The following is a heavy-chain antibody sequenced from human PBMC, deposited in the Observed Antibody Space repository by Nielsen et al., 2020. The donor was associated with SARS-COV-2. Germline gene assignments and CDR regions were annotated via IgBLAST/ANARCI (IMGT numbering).Heavy chain of an antibody. V-gene: IGHV1-3*01. CDR1: GYTFTNYA. Sequence: ASVKVSCKASGYTFTNYAMHWVRQAPKQRLEWMGWTNVGNGDTKYSQKSQGRVTINRDTSTSTAYMELSSLRSEDRAVYYCASGGGGGGSGSYYGMDVWGQGTTVTVSS. CDR3: ASGGGGGGSGSYYGMDV. J-gene: IGHJ6*02. CDR2: TNVGNGDT. D-gene: IGHD6-19*01.